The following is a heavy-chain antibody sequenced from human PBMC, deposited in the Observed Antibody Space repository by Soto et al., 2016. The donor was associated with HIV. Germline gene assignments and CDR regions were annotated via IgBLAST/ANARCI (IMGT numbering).Heavy chain of an antibody. V-gene: IGHV1-2*02. Sequence: QVQLVQSGAEVKKPGASVKVSCKASGYTFTSYGISWVRQAPGQGLEWMGWIEPDTGGTNYAQKFQGRVTMTRDTSISTAYMELSRLRSDDTAVYYCALTYLYGMDVWGQGTTVTVSS. D-gene: IGHD3-9*01. CDR2: IEPDTGGT. CDR1: GYTFTSYG. CDR3: ALTYLYGMDV. J-gene: IGHJ6*02.